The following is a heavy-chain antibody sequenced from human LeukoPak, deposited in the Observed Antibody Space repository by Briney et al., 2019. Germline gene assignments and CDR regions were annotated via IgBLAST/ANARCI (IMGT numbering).Heavy chain of an antibody. J-gene: IGHJ4*02. D-gene: IGHD3-10*01. CDR2: ISSSGSTI. V-gene: IGHV3-11*01. CDR1: GFTFSDYY. CDR3: ARVLWFGESAFDY. Sequence: PGGSLRLSCAASGFTFSDYYMSWIRQAPGKGLEWVSYISSSGSTIYYADSVKGRFTISRDNAKNSLYLQMNSLRAEDTAVYYCARVLWFGESAFDYWGQGTLVIVSS.